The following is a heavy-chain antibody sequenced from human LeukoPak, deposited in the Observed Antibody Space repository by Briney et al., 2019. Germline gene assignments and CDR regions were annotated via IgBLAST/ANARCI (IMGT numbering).Heavy chain of an antibody. Sequence: SETLSLTCAVYGGSFSGYYWSWIRQPPGKGLEWIGEINHGRSNNYNPSLKSRVTISVEASKNQFSLRLSSVTAADTAVYYCASRGDSDYDTVDIWGQGTMVSVSS. J-gene: IGHJ3*02. V-gene: IGHV4-34*01. CDR3: ASRGDSDYDTVDI. CDR2: INHGRSN. D-gene: IGHD5-12*01. CDR1: GGSFSGYY.